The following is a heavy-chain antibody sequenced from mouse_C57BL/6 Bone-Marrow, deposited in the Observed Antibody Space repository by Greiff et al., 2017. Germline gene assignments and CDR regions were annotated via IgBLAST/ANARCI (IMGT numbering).Heavy chain of an antibody. V-gene: IGHV1-55*01. J-gene: IGHJ1*03. Sequence: QVQLQQPGAELVKPGASVKMSCKASGYTFTSYWITWVKQRPGQGLEWIGDIYPGSGSTNYNEKFKSKATLTLDTSSSTAYMQLSSLTSGDSAVYYVARSYSYGSLYWDFDVWGTGTTVTVSS. CDR3: ARSYSYGSLYWDFDV. CDR1: GYTFTSYW. D-gene: IGHD1-1*01. CDR2: IYPGSGST.